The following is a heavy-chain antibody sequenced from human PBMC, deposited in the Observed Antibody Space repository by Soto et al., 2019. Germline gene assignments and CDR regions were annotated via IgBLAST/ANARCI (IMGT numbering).Heavy chain of an antibody. Sequence: SETLSLTCTVSGGSISSYYLSWIRQPPGKGLEWIGYIYYSGSTNYNPSLKSRVTISVDTSKNQFSLKLDSVTAADTAVYFCERHSIWLLLSDYWGQGSLVTVSS. V-gene: IGHV4-59*08. CDR1: GGSISSYY. CDR3: ERHSIWLLLSDY. CDR2: IYYSGST. D-gene: IGHD3-22*01. J-gene: IGHJ4*02.